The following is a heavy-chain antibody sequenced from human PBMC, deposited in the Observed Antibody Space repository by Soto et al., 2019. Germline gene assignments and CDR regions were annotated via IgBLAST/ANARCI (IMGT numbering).Heavy chain of an antibody. J-gene: IGHJ4*02. D-gene: IGHD6-6*01. CDR2: IWYDGSNK. Sequence: QVQLVESGGGVVQPGRSLRLSCAASGFAFSNSGMHWVRQTPGKGLEWVARIWYDGSNKYYADSVKGRFTISRDNSKNSLYLHMHSRRAEDTAAYFFAGSPPGVAARYYLDYWGQGTLVTVSS. V-gene: IGHV3-33*01. CDR1: GFAFSNSG. CDR3: AGSPPGVAARYYLDY.